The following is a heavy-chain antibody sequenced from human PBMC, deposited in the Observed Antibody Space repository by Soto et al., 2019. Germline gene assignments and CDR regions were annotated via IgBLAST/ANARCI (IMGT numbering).Heavy chain of an antibody. CDR3: ARVPPYGSGSYYNGIHAFDI. V-gene: IGHV1-2*02. CDR2: INPNSGGT. J-gene: IGHJ3*02. CDR1: GYTFTGYD. D-gene: IGHD3-10*01. Sequence: ASVKVSCKASGYTFTGYDIHWVRQAPGQGLECMGWINPNSGGTNYAQKFQGRVTTTRDTSISTAYMELSRLRSDDTAVYYCARVPPYGSGSYYNGIHAFDIWGQGTMVTVSS.